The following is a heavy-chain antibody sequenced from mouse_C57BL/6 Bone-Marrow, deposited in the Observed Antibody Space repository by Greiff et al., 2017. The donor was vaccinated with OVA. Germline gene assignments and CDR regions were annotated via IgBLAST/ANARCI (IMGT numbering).Heavy chain of an antibody. Sequence: EVQGVESGPELVKPGASVKISCKASGYSFTDYHMNWVKQSNGKSLEWIGVINPNYGTTSYNQKFKGKATLTVDQSSSTAYMQLNSLTSEDSAVYYCARGDYYGSSYWYFDVWGTGTTVTVSS. CDR1: GYSFTDYH. J-gene: IGHJ1*03. V-gene: IGHV1-39*01. CDR2: INPNYGTT. CDR3: ARGDYYGSSYWYFDV. D-gene: IGHD1-1*01.